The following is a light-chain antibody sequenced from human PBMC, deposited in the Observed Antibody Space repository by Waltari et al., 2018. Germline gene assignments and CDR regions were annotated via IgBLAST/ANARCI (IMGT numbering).Light chain of an antibody. J-gene: IGKJ2*01. V-gene: IGKV1-39*01. Sequence: DIRVTQSPSSLSASMGDRVTIACRTIQTISSYVNWYQQKPGKAPKLLLYSASILQSGVPSRFSDSGFGTDFTLTISSLQPEDFATYYCQQSYSTLYTFGQGTKLDIK. CDR2: SAS. CDR1: QTISSY. CDR3: QQSYSTLYT.